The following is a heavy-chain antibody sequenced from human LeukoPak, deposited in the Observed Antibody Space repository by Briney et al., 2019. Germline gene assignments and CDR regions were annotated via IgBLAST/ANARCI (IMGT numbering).Heavy chain of an antibody. V-gene: IGHV1-24*01. CDR2: FDPEDGET. J-gene: IGHJ4*02. D-gene: IGHD3-22*01. CDR1: GGTFSSYA. Sequence: ASVKVSCKASGGTFSSYAISWVRQAPGKGLEWMGGFDPEDGETIYAQKFQGRVTMTEDTSTDTAYMELSSLRSEDTAVYYCATDRGPYYYDSSGYYFGYWGQGTLVTVSS. CDR3: ATDRGPYYYDSSGYYFGY.